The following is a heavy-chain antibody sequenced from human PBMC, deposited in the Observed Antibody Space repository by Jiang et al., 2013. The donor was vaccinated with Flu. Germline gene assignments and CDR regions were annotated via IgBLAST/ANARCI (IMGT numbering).Heavy chain of an antibody. D-gene: IGHD6-6*01. CDR3: ARVISSSAGWFDP. Sequence: GAEVKKPGASVKVSCKASGYTFTGYYMHWVRQAPGQGLEWMGWINPNSGGTNYAQKFQGWVTMTRDTSISTAYMELSRLRSDDTAVYYCARVISSSAGWFDPWGQGTLVTVSS. CDR2: INPNSGGT. J-gene: IGHJ5*02. V-gene: IGHV1-2*04. CDR1: GYTFTGYY.